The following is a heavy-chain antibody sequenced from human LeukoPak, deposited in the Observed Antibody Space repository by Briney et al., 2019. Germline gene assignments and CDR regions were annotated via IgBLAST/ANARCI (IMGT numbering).Heavy chain of an antibody. CDR2: ISAYSGNT. CDR1: GYTFTSYG. V-gene: IGHV1-18*01. J-gene: IGHJ5*02. Sequence: ASVKVSCKASGYTFTSYGISWVRQAPGQGLEWMGWISAYSGNTNYAQKLQGRVTMTTDTSTSTAYMELRSLRSDDTAVYYCARGCSSTSCYTRWFDPWGQGTLVTVSS. CDR3: ARGCSSTSCYTRWFDP. D-gene: IGHD2-2*02.